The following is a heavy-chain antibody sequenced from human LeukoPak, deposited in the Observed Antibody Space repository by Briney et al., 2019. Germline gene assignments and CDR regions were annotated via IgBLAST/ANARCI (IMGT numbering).Heavy chain of an antibody. J-gene: IGHJ6*03. CDR3: ARVASITIFGVVLDYYYYMDV. Sequence: SETLSLTCTVSGGSISSGDYYWSWIRQPPGKGLEWFGYIYYSGSTYYNPSLKSRVTISVDTSKNQFSLKLSSVTAADTAVYYCARVASITIFGVVLDYYYYMDVWGKGTTVTVSS. CDR1: GGSISSGDYY. V-gene: IGHV4-30-4*08. D-gene: IGHD3-3*01. CDR2: IYYSGST.